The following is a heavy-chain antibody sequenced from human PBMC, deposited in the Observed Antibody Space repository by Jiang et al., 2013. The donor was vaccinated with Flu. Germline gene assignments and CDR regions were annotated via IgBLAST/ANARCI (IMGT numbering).Heavy chain of an antibody. J-gene: IGHJ5*02. CDR3: ARDLGDIVALNWFDP. D-gene: IGHD2-15*01. CDR2: IWYDGSNK. V-gene: IGHV3-33*01. Sequence: WVAVIWYDGSNKYYADSVKGRFTISRDNSKNTLYLQMNSLRAEDTAVYYCARDLGDIVALNWFDPWGQGTLVTVSS.